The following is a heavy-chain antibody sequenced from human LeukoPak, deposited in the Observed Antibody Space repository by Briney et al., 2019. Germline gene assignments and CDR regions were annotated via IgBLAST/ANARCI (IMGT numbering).Heavy chain of an antibody. J-gene: IGHJ6*02. D-gene: IGHD6-19*01. CDR3: AKQGGWYGYYYYGMDV. V-gene: IGHV3-30*18. Sequence: GGSLRLSCAASGFTFSSYGMHWVRQAPGKGLEWVAVISYDGSNKYYADSVKGRFTISRDNSKNTLYLQMISLRAEDTAVYYCAKQGGWYGYYYYGMDVWGQGTTVTVSS. CDR1: GFTFSSYG. CDR2: ISYDGSNK.